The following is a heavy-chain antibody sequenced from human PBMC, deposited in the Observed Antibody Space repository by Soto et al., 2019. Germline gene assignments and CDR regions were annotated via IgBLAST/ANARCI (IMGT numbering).Heavy chain of an antibody. CDR1: GFDFSEYW. V-gene: IGHV3-74*01. J-gene: IGHJ4*02. Sequence: EVHLVESGGGVVQPGGSLTLSCAASGFDFSEYWMHWVRQAAGKGLEWVSRIQSDGCCPSYADSVKGRFTISRDNAKKTLYLQMNSLRAADTAVYFCAIFLPTSSDSAYWGQGPLVTVSS. CDR3: AIFLPTSSDSAY. CDR2: IQSDGCCP. D-gene: IGHD1-26*01.